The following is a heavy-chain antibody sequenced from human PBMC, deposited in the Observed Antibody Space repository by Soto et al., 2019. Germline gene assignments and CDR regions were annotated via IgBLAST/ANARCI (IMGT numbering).Heavy chain of an antibody. V-gene: IGHV3-23*01. CDR1: GFTFSSYA. D-gene: IGHD6-6*01. J-gene: IGHJ4*02. Sequence: GSLRLSYAASGFTFSSYAMSWVRQAPGKGLEWVSAISGSGGSTYYADSVKGRFTISRDNSKNTLYLQMNSLRAEDTAVYYCAKARETFSSSAYYFDYWGQGTLVTVSS. CDR3: AKARETFSSSAYYFDY. CDR2: ISGSGGST.